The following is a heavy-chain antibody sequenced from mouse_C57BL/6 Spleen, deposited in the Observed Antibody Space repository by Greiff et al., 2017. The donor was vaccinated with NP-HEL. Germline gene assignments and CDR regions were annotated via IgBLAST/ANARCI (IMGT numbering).Heavy chain of an antibody. D-gene: IGHD4-1*01. CDR1: GYAFSSYW. J-gene: IGHJ3*01. CDR2: IYPGDGDT. Sequence: QVQLKQSGAELVKPGASVKISCKASGYAFSSYWLNWVKQRPGKGLEWIGQIYPGDGDTNYNGKFKGKATLTADKSSSTAYMQLSSLTSEDSAVYFCARGGLTGAFAYWGQGTLVTVSA. V-gene: IGHV1-80*01. CDR3: ARGGLTGAFAY.